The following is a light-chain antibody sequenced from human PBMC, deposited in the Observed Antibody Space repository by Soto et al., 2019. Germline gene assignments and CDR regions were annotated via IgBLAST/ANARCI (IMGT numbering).Light chain of an antibody. CDR1: QSVRGN. CDR2: RIF. V-gene: IGKV3-15*01. Sequence: EILITQGPATLSSSPGETVNLSCRASQSVRGNLDWFHQKPGQAPRLVLLRIFTRAIGVPARFSSSGSEADFALTISGLPSVSSGVCYCLQPYSWPWTVRQGTNV. CDR3: LQPYSWPWT. J-gene: IGKJ1*01.